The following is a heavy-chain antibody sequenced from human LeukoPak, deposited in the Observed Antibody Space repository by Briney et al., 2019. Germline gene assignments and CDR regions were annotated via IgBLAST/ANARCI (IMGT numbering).Heavy chain of an antibody. J-gene: IGHJ4*02. CDR3: ARDRWNIGNY. D-gene: IGHD2/OR15-2a*01. CDR2: ISFSGSA. CDR1: GGSISSYY. V-gene: IGHV4-59*12. Sequence: PSETLSLTCTVSGGSISSYYWSWIRQPPGKGLEWIGSISFSGSAYYNPSLQSRVTISVDTSKNQFSLRLNSVTTADTAVYYCARDRWNIGNYWGQGILVTVSS.